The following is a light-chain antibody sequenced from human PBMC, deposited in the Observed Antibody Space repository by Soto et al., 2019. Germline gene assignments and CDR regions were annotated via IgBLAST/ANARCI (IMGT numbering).Light chain of an antibody. CDR2: DAS. V-gene: IGKV1-5*01. CDR1: QSISRW. CDR3: QQSNGY. Sequence: DIQMTESPSTLSASVGDRVTITCRASQSISRWLAWYQQKPGKAPKVMIHDASRLASGVLSRFNGSGSGTEFTLTISSLQPDDFATYYCQQSNGYFGQGTKLEIK. J-gene: IGKJ2*01.